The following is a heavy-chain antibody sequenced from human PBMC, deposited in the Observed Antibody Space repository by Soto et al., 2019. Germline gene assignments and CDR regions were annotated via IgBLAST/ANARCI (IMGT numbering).Heavy chain of an antibody. D-gene: IGHD5-18*01. Sequence: GGSLRLSCAASGFTFSSYGMHWVRQAPGKGLEWVAVIWYDGSNKYYADSVKGRFTISRDNSKNTLYLQMNSLRAEETAVYYCARDQLWPGNNYFDYWGQGTLVTVSS. CDR3: ARDQLWPGNNYFDY. J-gene: IGHJ4*02. CDR2: IWYDGSNK. V-gene: IGHV3-33*01. CDR1: GFTFSSYG.